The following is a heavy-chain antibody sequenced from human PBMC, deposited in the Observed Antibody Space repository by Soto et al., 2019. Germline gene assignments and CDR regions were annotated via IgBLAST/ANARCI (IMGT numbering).Heavy chain of an antibody. CDR1: GFTFSSYS. J-gene: IGHJ4*02. D-gene: IGHD3-22*01. Sequence: EVQLVESGGGLVQPGGSLRLSCAASGFTFSSYSMNWVRQAPGKGLEWVSYISSSSSTIYYADSVKGRFTISRDNAKKSLYMKMNSLRDEDTAVYYCARSSPYHDSSSSDAFDYWGQGTLVTVSS. CDR2: ISSSSSTI. V-gene: IGHV3-48*02. CDR3: ARSSPYHDSSSSDAFDY.